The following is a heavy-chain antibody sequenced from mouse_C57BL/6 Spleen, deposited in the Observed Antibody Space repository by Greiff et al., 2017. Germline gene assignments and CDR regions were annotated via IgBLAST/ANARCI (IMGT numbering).Heavy chain of an antibody. D-gene: IGHD4-1*01. J-gene: IGHJ4*01. Sequence: EVKLMESGGGLVQPGGSLKLSCAASGFTFSDYYMYWVRQTPEKRLEWVAYISNGGGSTYYPDTVKGRFTISRDNAKNTLYLQMSRLKSEDTAMYYCARPLGRDYAMDYWGQGTSLTVSS. CDR3: ARPLGRDYAMDY. CDR2: ISNGGGST. V-gene: IGHV5-12*01. CDR1: GFTFSDYY.